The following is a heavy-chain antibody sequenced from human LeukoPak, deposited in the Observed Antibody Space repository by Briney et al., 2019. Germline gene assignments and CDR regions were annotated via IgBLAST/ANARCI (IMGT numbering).Heavy chain of an antibody. CDR1: GFTVSSNY. D-gene: IGHD3-16*01. J-gene: IGHJ4*02. CDR3: AGGGAKTPFDY. V-gene: IGHV3-53*01. Sequence: SGGSLRLSCAASGFTVSSNYMSWVRQALGKGLEWVSVIYSGGSTYYADSVKGRFTISRDNSKNTLYLQMNSLRAEDTAVYYCAGGGAKTPFDYWGQGTLVTVSS. CDR2: IYSGGST.